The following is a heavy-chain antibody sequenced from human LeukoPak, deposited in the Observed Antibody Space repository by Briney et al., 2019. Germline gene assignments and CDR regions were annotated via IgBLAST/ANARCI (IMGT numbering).Heavy chain of an antibody. Sequence: GGSLRLSCAASGFTFSSYGMHWVRQAPGKGLEWVTFIQYDGSNKYYADSVKGRFTISRDNSKNTLYLQMNSLRAEDTAVYYCARDLYYGSGTCAFDIWGQGTMVTVSS. D-gene: IGHD3-10*01. CDR2: IQYDGSNK. J-gene: IGHJ3*02. CDR3: ARDLYYGSGTCAFDI. CDR1: GFTFSSYG. V-gene: IGHV3-30*02.